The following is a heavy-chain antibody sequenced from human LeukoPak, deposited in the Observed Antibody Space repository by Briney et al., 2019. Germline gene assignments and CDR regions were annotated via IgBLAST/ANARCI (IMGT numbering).Heavy chain of an antibody. J-gene: IGHJ4*02. CDR3: ARGAEAETSPLDF. D-gene: IGHD6-13*01. Sequence: ASVKVSCKASGYTFTNYDINWVRQAPGQGLEWLGWINPKSGAADYAQQFRGRVTMTRDTSINTDYMEMKRVTSDDTAVYYCARGAEAETSPLDFWGQGTLVIVS. CDR1: GYTFTNYD. V-gene: IGHV1-2*02. CDR2: INPKSGAA.